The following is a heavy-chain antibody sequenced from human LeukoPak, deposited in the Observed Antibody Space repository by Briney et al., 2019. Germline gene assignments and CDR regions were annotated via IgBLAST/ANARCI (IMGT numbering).Heavy chain of an antibody. CDR2: IIPILGIA. J-gene: IGHJ4*02. Sequence: VASVKVSCKASGGTFSSYAISWVRQAPGQGLEWMGRIIPILGIANYAQKFQGRVTITADESTSTAYMELSSLRSEDTAVYYCASKEDYYGSGSYYWIDYWGQGTLVTVSS. V-gene: IGHV1-69*04. D-gene: IGHD3-10*01. CDR1: GGTFSSYA. CDR3: ASKEDYYGSGSYYWIDY.